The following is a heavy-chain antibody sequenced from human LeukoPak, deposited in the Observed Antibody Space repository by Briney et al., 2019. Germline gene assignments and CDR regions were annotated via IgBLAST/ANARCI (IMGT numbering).Heavy chain of an antibody. V-gene: IGHV3-21*01. D-gene: IGHD2-15*01. CDR1: GFTFSSYS. CDR3: TRVGSGGYYFDY. Sequence: GGSLRLSCAASGFTFSSYSMNWVRQAPGKGLEWVSSISSSSSYIYYADSVKGRITISRDNAKNSLYLQMNSLRAEDTAVYYCTRVGSGGYYFDYWGQGTLVTVSS. J-gene: IGHJ4*02. CDR2: ISSSSSYI.